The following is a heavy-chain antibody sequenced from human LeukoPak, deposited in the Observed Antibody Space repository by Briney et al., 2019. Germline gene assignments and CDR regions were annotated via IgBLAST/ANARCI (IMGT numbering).Heavy chain of an antibody. CDR2: IRQDGSEK. Sequence: PGGSLRLSCAASGFTFSSYWMSWVRQAPGKGLEWVANIRQDGSEKYYVDSVKGRFTISRDNAKNSLYLQMNSLRAEDTAVYYCARVYSYGYFDCWGQGTLVTVSS. J-gene: IGHJ4*02. D-gene: IGHD5-18*01. CDR1: GFTFSSYW. V-gene: IGHV3-7*01. CDR3: ARVYSYGYFDC.